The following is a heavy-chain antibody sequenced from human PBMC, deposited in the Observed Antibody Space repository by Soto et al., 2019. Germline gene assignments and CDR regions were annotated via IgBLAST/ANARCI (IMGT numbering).Heavy chain of an antibody. J-gene: IGHJ3*02. CDR1: GFTFSSYA. D-gene: IGHD3-22*01. CDR2: ISYDGSNK. Sequence: GGSLRLSCAASGFTFSSYAMHWVRQAPGKGLEWVAVISYDGSNKYYADSVKGRFTISRDNSKNALYLQMKSLRAEDTAVYYCAASEDYYDSSGPPIWGRGTMVTVSS. CDR3: AASEDYYDSSGPPI. V-gene: IGHV3-30-3*01.